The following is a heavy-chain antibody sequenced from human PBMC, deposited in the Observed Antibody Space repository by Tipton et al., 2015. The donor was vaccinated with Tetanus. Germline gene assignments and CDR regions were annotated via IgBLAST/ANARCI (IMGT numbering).Heavy chain of an antibody. CDR1: GGSISSIS. CDR2: IFYSGGT. V-gene: IGHV4-39*01. D-gene: IGHD6-13*01. Sequence: GLVKPSETLSVTCTVSGGSISSISWIRQPPGKGLEWIGNIFYSGGTSYNPSLKSRVTLSVDTPRNQFSLKLTSVTAADTAIYYCAKHGDTSRNYYFDYWGQGALVTVSS. J-gene: IGHJ4*02. CDR3: AKHGDTSRNYYFDY.